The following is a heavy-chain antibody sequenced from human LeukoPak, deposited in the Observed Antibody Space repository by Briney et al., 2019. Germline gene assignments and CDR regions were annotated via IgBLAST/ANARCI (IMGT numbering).Heavy chain of an antibody. CDR2: ITASGTDT. CDR1: GFSFSTYP. V-gene: IGHV3-23*01. CDR3: XXXSXXXVNDY. J-gene: IGHJ4*02. D-gene: IGHD3-22*01. Sequence: XGFSFSTYPMAWVRQAPGKGLQWVSTITASGTDTFYADSVKGRFTISRDNSKNTLSLQMNSLRAEDTALYYCXXXSXXXVNDYWGXGXLVTVSS.